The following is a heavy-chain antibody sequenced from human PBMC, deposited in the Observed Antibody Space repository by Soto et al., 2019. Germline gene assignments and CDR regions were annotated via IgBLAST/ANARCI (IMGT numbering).Heavy chain of an antibody. D-gene: IGHD1-7*01. CDR1: GFTFDDYT. V-gene: IGHV3-43*01. CDR3: AKAAEVITGTTVLFDY. J-gene: IGHJ4*02. CDR2: ISWDGGST. Sequence: SGGFLRLSCAASGFTFDDYTMHWVRQAPGKGLEWVSLISWDGGSTYYADSVKGRFTISRDNSKNSLYLQMNSLRTEDTALYYCAKAAEVITGTTVLFDYWGQGTLVTSPQ.